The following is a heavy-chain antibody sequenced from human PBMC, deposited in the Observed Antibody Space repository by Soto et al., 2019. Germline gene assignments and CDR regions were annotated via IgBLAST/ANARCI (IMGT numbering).Heavy chain of an antibody. D-gene: IGHD5-12*01. CDR2: VNTYNGNT. Sequence: GASVKVSCKASGYEFTGWGITWVRQAPGQGLEWMGWVNTYNGNTNYGQRAQGRVTVTSDTSTNTAYMELRSLRPDDTAVYFCARDNRNGYDSTGVFGYWGQGTQVTVSS. V-gene: IGHV1-18*01. CDR1: GYEFTGWG. J-gene: IGHJ4*02. CDR3: ARDNRNGYDSTGVFGY.